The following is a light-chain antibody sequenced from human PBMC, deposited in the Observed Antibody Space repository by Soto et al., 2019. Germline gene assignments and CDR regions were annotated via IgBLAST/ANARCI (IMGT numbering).Light chain of an antibody. J-gene: IGKJ2*01. CDR2: GAS. V-gene: IGKV3-20*01. Sequence: EIVLTQYPGTLSLSPGERATLSCRASRSVTSRYLAWYQQKPGQAPRLLIYGASSRATGIPDRFSGSGSGTDFTLTISRLEPEDFAVYYCQHYGYSPYTFGQGTKLEIK. CDR3: QHYGYSPYT. CDR1: RSVTSRY.